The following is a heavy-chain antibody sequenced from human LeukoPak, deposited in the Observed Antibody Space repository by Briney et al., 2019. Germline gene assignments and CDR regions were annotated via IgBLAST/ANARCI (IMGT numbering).Heavy chain of an antibody. CDR2: IYYSGST. J-gene: IGHJ4*02. Sequence: RPSQTLSLTCTVSGGSISSGSYYWSWIRQPPGRGLEWIGYIYYSGSTNYNPSLKSRVTISVDTSKNQFSLKLSSVTAADTAVYYCARAPRDGYNDYWGQGTLVTVSS. CDR1: GGSISSGSYY. V-gene: IGHV4-61*01. CDR3: ARAPRDGYNDY. D-gene: IGHD5-24*01.